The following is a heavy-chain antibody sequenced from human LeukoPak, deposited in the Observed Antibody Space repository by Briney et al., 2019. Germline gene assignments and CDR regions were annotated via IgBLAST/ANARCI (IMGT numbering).Heavy chain of an antibody. J-gene: IGHJ4*02. CDR3: ARLLIVGASSYFDY. D-gene: IGHD1-26*01. CDR2: IYSGGST. Sequence: PGGSLRLSCAASGFTVSSNYMSWVRQAPGKGLEWVSVIYSGGSTYCADSVKGRFTISRHNSKNTLYLQMNSLRAEDTAVYYCARLLIVGASSYFDYWGQGTLVTVSS. CDR1: GFTVSSNY. V-gene: IGHV3-53*04.